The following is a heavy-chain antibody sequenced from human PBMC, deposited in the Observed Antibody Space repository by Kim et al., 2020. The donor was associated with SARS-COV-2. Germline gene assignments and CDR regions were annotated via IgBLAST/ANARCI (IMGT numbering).Heavy chain of an antibody. Sequence: SETLSLTCVVSGGSFSGYYWSWIRQPPGKGLEWIGEINHSGSTNYNPSLKSRVTISVDTSKNQFSLKLSSVTAADTAVYYCARVPGYSSIWDGACNAFDP. D-gene: IGHD6-13*01. CDR3: ARVPGYSSIWDGACNAFDP. J-gene: IGHJ5*02. CDR1: GGSFSGYY. V-gene: IGHV4-34*01. CDR2: INHSGST.